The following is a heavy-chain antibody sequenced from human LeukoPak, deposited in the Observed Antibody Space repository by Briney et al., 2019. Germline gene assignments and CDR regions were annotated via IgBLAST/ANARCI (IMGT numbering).Heavy chain of an antibody. Sequence: PERSLRLSCAASGFTFSKYGMHWVRQAPGKGLEWVAVIWFDEKSKYYADSVKGRFTISRDNSENTLYLEMNSLRADDTAVYCCAKDRAVAGTDARYYFDCWGQGTLVTVSA. V-gene: IGHV3-33*06. D-gene: IGHD6-19*01. J-gene: IGHJ4*02. CDR2: IWFDEKSK. CDR3: AKDRAVAGTDARYYFDC. CDR1: GFTFSKYG.